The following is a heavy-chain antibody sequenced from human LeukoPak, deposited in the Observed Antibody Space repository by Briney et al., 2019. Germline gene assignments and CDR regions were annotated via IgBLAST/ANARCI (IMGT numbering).Heavy chain of an antibody. D-gene: IGHD2-8*01. CDR1: GDSVSNNNAA. CDR2: TYYTSKWYN. V-gene: IGHV6-1*01. J-gene: IGHJ4*02. Sequence: SQTLSLTCVISGDSVSNNNAAWNWIRQSPSRGLEWLGRTYYTSKWYNGYAVSVKSRITINPDTSKNQFSLQLNSVTPEDTAVYYCAREMSNVFDYWGQGILVTVSS. CDR3: AREMSNVFDY.